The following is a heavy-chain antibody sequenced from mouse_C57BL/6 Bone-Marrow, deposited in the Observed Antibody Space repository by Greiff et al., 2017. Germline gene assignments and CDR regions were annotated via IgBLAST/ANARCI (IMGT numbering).Heavy chain of an antibody. CDR2: IDPEIGDT. CDR1: GFNIKDDY. D-gene: IGHD2-3*01. J-gene: IGHJ2*01. Sequence: VQLQQSGAELVRPGASVKLSCTASGFNIKDDYIHWVKQRPEQGLEWIGWIDPEIGDTEYASKFQGKATITSDKSSNTAYLQLSSLTSEDTAVYYCSAIDGNYFDFWGRGTPLTVAS. CDR3: SAIDGNYFDF. V-gene: IGHV14-4*01.